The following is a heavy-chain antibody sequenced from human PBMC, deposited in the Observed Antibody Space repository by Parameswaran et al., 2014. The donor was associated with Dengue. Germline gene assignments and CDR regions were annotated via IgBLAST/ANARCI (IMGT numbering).Heavy chain of an antibody. CDR3: ARADRIVVAETFFDY. Sequence: WVRQAPGQSLEWMGWINAGNGNTKYSQKFQGRVTITRDTSASTAYMELSSLTSEDTAVYYCARADRIVVAETFFDYWGQGTLVTVSS. V-gene: IGHV1-3*01. D-gene: IGHD6-19*01. J-gene: IGHJ4*02. CDR2: INAGNGNT.